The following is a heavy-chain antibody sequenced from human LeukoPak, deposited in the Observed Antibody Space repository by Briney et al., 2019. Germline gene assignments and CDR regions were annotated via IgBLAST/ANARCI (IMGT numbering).Heavy chain of an antibody. V-gene: IGHV3-21*01. CDR1: GFTFSSYS. Sequence: PGGSLRLSCAASGFTFSSYSMNWVRQAPGKGLEWVSSISSSGSYIYYADSVKGRFTISRDNAKNSLYLQMNSLRAEDTAVYYCARDLHDFWSGYYYYYMDVWGKGTTVTVSS. CDR3: ARDLHDFWSGYYYYYMDV. D-gene: IGHD3-3*01. J-gene: IGHJ6*03. CDR2: ISSSGSYI.